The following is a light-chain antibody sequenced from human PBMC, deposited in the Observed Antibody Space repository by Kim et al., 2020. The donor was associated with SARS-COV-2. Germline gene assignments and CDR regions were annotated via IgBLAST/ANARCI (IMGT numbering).Light chain of an antibody. CDR2: DAS. CDR3: QQYHTLPIS. J-gene: IGKJ3*01. Sequence: PSVGDRVTFTCQARHDIGKYLGWYQQKPGKAPKLLISDASNLEAGVPSRFSGSGSGTYFTFTVNSLQPEDVATYYCQQYHTLPISFGPGTKVDIK. V-gene: IGKV1-33*01. CDR1: HDIGKY.